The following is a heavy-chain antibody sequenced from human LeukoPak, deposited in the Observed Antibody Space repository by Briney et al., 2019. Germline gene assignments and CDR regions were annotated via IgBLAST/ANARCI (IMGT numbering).Heavy chain of an antibody. D-gene: IGHD5-18*01. V-gene: IGHV3-11*01. CDR3: ARDSRGYSYASGG. CDR1: GFTSSDYY. Sequence: GGSLRLSCAASGFTSSDYYMSWIRQAAGKGLEWVSYISSSGSSIYYADSVKGRFTISRDNAKNSLYLQMNSLRAEDTAVYYCARDSRGYSYASGGWGQGTLVTVSS. J-gene: IGHJ4*02. CDR2: ISSSGSSI.